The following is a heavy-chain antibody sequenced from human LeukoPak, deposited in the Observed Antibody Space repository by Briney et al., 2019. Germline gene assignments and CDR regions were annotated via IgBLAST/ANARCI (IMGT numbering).Heavy chain of an antibody. CDR2: ISSSSSYI. V-gene: IGHV3-21*01. Sequence: PGGSLRLSCAASGFTFSSYSMNWVRQAPGKGLEWVSSISSSSSYIYYADSVKGRFTISRDNAKNSLYLQMNSLRAEDTAVYYCARDRGLRLDYGMDDWGQGTTVTVSS. J-gene: IGHJ6*02. D-gene: IGHD3-10*01. CDR3: ARDRGLRLDYGMDD. CDR1: GFTFSSYS.